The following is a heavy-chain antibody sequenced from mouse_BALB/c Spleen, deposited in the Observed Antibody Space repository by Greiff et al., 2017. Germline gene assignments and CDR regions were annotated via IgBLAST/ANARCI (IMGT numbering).Heavy chain of an antibody. CDR3: ARWAARATNFLYAMDY. CDR2: IYPGDGDT. D-gene: IGHD3-1*01. Sequence: QGQLQQSGAELVRPGSSVKISCKASGYAFSSYWMNWVKQRPGQGLEWIGQIYPGDGDTNYNGKFKGKATLTADKSSSTAYMQLSSLTSEDSAVYFCARWAARATNFLYAMDYWGQGTSVTVSS. V-gene: IGHV1-80*01. CDR1: GYAFSSYW. J-gene: IGHJ4*01.